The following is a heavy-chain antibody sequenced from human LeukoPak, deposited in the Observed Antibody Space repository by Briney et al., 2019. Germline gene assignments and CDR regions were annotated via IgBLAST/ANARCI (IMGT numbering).Heavy chain of an antibody. J-gene: IGHJ4*02. CDR3: ARVTYYYDSSGYPNFDY. CDR1: GYTFTGYY. Sequence: ASVKVSCKASGYTFTGYYMHWVRQAPGQGLEWMGWINPNSGDTNYAQKFQGRVTITRDTSISTAYMELSRLRSDDTAVYYCARVTYYYDSSGYPNFDYWGQGTLVTVSS. D-gene: IGHD3-22*01. CDR2: INPNSGDT. V-gene: IGHV1-2*02.